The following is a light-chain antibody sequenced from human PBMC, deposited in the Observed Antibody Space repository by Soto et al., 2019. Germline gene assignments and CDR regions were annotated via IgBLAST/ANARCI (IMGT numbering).Light chain of an antibody. CDR3: LQHNSYPFT. Sequence: DIQMTQSPSSLSASVGDRVTITCRASQGIREDLGWYQQKPGKAPKRLIYAASSLPSRVPSRFSGSGSGTEFTLTISSLQPEDFATYYWLQHNSYPFTFGQGTKLEIK. CDR2: AAS. CDR1: QGIRED. V-gene: IGKV1-17*01. J-gene: IGKJ2*01.